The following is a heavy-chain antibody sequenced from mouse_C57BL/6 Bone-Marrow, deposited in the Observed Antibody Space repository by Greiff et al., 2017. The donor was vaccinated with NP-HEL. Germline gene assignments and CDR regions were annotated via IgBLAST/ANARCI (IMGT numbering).Heavy chain of an antibody. V-gene: IGHV5-4*01. CDR2: ISDGGSYT. CDR3: ARGSTPAWFAY. J-gene: IGHJ3*01. D-gene: IGHD2-1*01. CDR1: GFTFSSYA. Sequence: EVHLVESGGGLVKPGGSLKLSCAASGFTFSSYAMSWVRQTPEKRLEWVATISDGGSYTYYPDNVKGRFTISRDNAKNNLYLQMSHLKSEDTAMYYCARGSTPAWFAYWGQGTLVTVSA.